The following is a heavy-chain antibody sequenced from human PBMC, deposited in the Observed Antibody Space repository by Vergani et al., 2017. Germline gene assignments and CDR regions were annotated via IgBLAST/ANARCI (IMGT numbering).Heavy chain of an antibody. J-gene: IGHJ4*02. CDR2: IRYDGSNK. D-gene: IGHD3-22*01. CDR1: GFTFSSYG. V-gene: IGHV3-30*02. CDR3: AKDAYYYDSSGYSTPGDY. Sequence: QVQLVESVGGVVQPGGSLRLSCAASGFTFSSYGMHWVRQAPGKGLEWVAFIRYDGSNKYYADSVKGRFTISRDNSKNTLYLQMNSLRAEDTAVYYCAKDAYYYDSSGYSTPGDYWGQGTLVTVSS.